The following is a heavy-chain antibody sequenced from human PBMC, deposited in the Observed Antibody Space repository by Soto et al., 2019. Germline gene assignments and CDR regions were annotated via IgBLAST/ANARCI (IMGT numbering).Heavy chain of an antibody. CDR1: GDKFSTYA. D-gene: IGHD1-1*01. J-gene: IGHJ6*02. CDR3: ARGGEERFRGSGMDV. V-gene: IGHV1-69*01. Sequence: QVQLVQSGAEVRKPGSSVRVACKASGDKFSTYAINWVRQVPGQGLEWLGGIITFFGAAMYAQKFQGRVTITADESATTAYMELSSLRSEDTAVYYCARGGEERFRGSGMDVWGQGTTVTVSS. CDR2: IITFFGAA.